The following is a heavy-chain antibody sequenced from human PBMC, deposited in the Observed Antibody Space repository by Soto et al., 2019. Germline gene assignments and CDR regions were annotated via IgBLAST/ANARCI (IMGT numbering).Heavy chain of an antibody. V-gene: IGHV1-46*03. J-gene: IGHJ6*03. D-gene: IGHD6-13*01. CDR1: GYTFTSYY. CDR2: INPSGGST. CDR3: ARVAAAGVPYYYYYMDV. Sequence: EASVKVSCKASGYTFTSYYMHWVRQAPGQGLEWMGIINPSGGSTSYAQKFQGRVTMTRDTSTSTVYMELSSLRSEDTAVYYCARVAAAGVPYYYYYMDVWGKGTTVTVSS.